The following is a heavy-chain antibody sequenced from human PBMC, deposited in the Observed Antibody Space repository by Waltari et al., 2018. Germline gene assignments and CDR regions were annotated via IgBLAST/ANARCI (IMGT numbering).Heavy chain of an antibody. J-gene: IGHJ6*03. CDR3: ARDTAYCGGDSYSEEDYYYYMDV. CDR2: IYTSGST. V-gene: IGHV4-4*07. CDR1: GGSISSYY. D-gene: IGHD2-21*01. Sequence: QVQLQESGPGLVKPSETLSLTCTVSGGSISSYYWSWIRQPAGKGLEWIGRIYTSGSTNYNPSLKSRVTMSVDTSKNQFSLKLSSVTAADTAVYYCARDTAYCGGDSYSEEDYYYYMDVWGKGTTVTVSS.